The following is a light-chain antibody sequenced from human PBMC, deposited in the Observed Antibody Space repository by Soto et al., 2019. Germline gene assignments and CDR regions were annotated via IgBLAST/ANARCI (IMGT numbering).Light chain of an antibody. J-gene: IGLJ2*01. Sequence: QSALTQPRSVSGSPGQSVTISCTGTSSDVGGYNYVSWYQQHPGKAPKLMIYDVSKRPSGVPDRFSGSKSGNTASLTISGIQAEDEADYYCCSYAGSYLVVFGGGTKLTVL. CDR1: SSDVGGYNY. CDR3: CSYAGSYLVV. CDR2: DVS. V-gene: IGLV2-11*01.